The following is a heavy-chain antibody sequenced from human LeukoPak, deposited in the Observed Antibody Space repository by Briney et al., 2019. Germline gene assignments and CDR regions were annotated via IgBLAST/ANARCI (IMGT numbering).Heavy chain of an antibody. J-gene: IGHJ4*02. CDR2: IKKDGSQT. D-gene: IGHD6-19*01. V-gene: IGHV3-7*02. CDR1: GFTFSSYW. Sequence: GGSLRLSCAASGFTFSSYWMICVRQAPGKGLEWVANIKKDGSQTYYVDSVKGRFTISRDNAKNLLYLQMNSLRAEDTAVYYCAGGSGWIFDHWGQGTLVTVSS. CDR3: AGGSGWIFDH.